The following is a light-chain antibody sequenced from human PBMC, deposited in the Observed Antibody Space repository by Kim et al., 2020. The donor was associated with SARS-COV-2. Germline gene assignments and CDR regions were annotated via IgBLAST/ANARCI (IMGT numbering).Light chain of an antibody. CDR3: QQGYSTPQT. Sequence: IQMTQSPPSLSASVGDSITITCRTSQNSRAFLNWYQQKSGKAPKLLISLASTLQSGVPSRFSGDGYGTNFTLTINNLQSEDFATYFCQQGYSTPQTFGLGTKVDIK. CDR2: LAS. V-gene: IGKV1-39*01. CDR1: QNSRAF. J-gene: IGKJ1*01.